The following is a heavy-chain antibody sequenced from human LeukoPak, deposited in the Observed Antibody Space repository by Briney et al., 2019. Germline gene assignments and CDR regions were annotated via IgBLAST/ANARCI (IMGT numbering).Heavy chain of an antibody. CDR1: GGSLSTYY. V-gene: IGHV4-59*01. CDR2: IYYSGST. Sequence: PSETLSLTCTVSGGSLSTYYWSWIRQPPGKGLEWIAYIYYSGSTNYNPSLKSRVTISVDTSKNQFSLKLNSVTAADTAVYYCARTRDWGSFDYWGQGTLVTVSA. J-gene: IGHJ4*02. CDR3: ARTRDWGSFDY. D-gene: IGHD7-27*01.